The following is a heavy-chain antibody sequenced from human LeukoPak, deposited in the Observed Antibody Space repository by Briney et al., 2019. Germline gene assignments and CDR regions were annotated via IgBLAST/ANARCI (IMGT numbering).Heavy chain of an antibody. D-gene: IGHD2-15*01. CDR1: GFSFSAYW. J-gene: IGHJ4*02. V-gene: IGHV3-7*01. CDR3: ARFGYVAAVDV. Sequence: GGSLRLSCAASGFSFSAYWMTWVSQARGTGLEWVANINPAGSDTYYVDPVKGRFSISRDNAKNLVYLQMNSLRAEDTAVYHCARFGYVAAVDVWGQGTPVTVSS. CDR2: INPAGSDT.